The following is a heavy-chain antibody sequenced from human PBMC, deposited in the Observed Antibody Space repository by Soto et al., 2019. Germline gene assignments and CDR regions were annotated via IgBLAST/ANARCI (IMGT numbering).Heavy chain of an antibody. CDR2: IWYDGSNK. V-gene: IGHV3-33*01. J-gene: IGHJ4*02. CDR1: GFTFSSYG. D-gene: IGHD1-26*01. Sequence: QVQLVESGGGVVQPGRSLRLSCAASGFTFSSYGMHWVRQAPGKGLEWVAVIWYDGSNKYYADSVKGRFTISRDNSKNTLYLQMNSLRAEDTALYYCARDSGSYILWGYYFDYWGQGTLVTVSS. CDR3: ARDSGSYILWGYYFDY.